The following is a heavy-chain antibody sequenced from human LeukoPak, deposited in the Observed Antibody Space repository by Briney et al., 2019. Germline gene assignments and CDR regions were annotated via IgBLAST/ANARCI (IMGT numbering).Heavy chain of an antibody. CDR1: GYSFTSYW. Sequence: HGESLKISCKGSGYSFTSYWIGWVRQMPGKGLEWMGIIYPGDSDTRYSPSFQGQVTISADKSISTAYLQWSSLKASDTAMYYCARNRLLKEGGYSYGTHDFDYWGQGTLVTVSS. CDR3: ARNRLLKEGGYSYGTHDFDY. J-gene: IGHJ4*02. V-gene: IGHV5-51*01. D-gene: IGHD5-18*01. CDR2: IYPGDSDT.